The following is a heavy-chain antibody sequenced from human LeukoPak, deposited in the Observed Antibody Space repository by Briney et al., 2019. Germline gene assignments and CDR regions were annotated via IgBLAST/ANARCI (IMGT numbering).Heavy chain of an antibody. V-gene: IGHV4-38-2*02. CDR3: ARVRYNWNRDFDY. J-gene: IGHJ4*02. D-gene: IGHD1-20*01. CDR1: GDSLVSGHY. CDR2: VYHSGSI. Sequence: SETLSLTCTVSGDSLVSGHYWGWIRQPPGQGLEWVGSVYHSGSIYYNPSLKSRVTMSVDTAKNQFSLKLSSVTAADTAVYYCARVRYNWNRDFDYWGQGTLVTVSS.